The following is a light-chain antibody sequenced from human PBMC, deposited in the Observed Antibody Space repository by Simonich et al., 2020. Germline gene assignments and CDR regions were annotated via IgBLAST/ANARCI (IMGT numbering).Light chain of an antibody. Sequence: QSALTQPASVSGSPGQSITISCTGPSSDVGSYNLVSWYQQHPGQAPKIMIYEGSKRPSGVSNRFSGSKSGNTAALTISGLQAEDEADYYCCSYAGSSTWVFGGGTKLTVL. CDR3: CSYAGSSTWV. V-gene: IGLV2-23*01. J-gene: IGLJ3*02. CDR1: SSDVGSYNL. CDR2: EGS.